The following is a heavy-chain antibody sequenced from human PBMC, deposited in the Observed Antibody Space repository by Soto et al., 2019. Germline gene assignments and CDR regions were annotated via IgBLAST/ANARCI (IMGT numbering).Heavy chain of an antibody. CDR3: ARLLGGSGSFIDY. CDR1: GLIFRGYW. D-gene: IGHD3-10*01. CDR2: INSDGSAT. V-gene: IGHV3-74*03. J-gene: IGHJ4*02. Sequence: EVQLVESGGGLIQPGGSLRLSCAASGLIFRGYWMHWVRQAPGKGLVWVSRINSDGSATTYADSVKGRFTISRDNAKNTMYLQMNSLRAEDTAVYYCARLLGGSGSFIDYWGQGTLVTVSS.